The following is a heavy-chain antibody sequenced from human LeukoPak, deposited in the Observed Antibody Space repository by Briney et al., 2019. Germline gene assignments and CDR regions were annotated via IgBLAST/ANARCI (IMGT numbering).Heavy chain of an antibody. Sequence: PSESLSLTCTVSAGSISSYYWGWIRQPPGKGLGWIGYIYYSGSTTYNPSLKSRVTISVDTSKNQFSLKLSSVTAADTAVYYSAAVRYSYGYQPFDDWGQPRPVTVPS. CDR1: AGSISSYY. J-gene: IGHJ4*02. CDR3: AAVRYSYGYQPFDD. CDR2: IYYSGST. D-gene: IGHD5-18*01. V-gene: IGHV4-59*01.